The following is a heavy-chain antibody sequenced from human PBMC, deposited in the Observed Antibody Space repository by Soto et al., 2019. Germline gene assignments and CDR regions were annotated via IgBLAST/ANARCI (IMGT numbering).Heavy chain of an antibody. J-gene: IGHJ6*02. CDR2: IYPGDSDT. CDR3: ARDRYSGSYFYYYGMDV. V-gene: IGHV5-51*01. CDR1: GYSFTTYW. Sequence: PGESLKISCKASGYSFTTYWIGWVRQMPGKGLDWMGIIYPGDSDTRYSPSFQGQVTINPDTSKNQFSLQLNSVTPEDTAVYYCARDRYSGSYFYYYGMDVWGQGTTVTVSS. D-gene: IGHD1-26*01.